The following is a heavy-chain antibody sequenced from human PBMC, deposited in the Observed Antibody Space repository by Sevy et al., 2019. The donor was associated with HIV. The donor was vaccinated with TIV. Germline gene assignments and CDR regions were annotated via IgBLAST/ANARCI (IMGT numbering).Heavy chain of an antibody. CDR2: IYHSGST. V-gene: IGHV4-38-2*02. Sequence: SETLSLTCAVSGYSISSGYYWGWIRQPPGKGLEWIGSIYHSGSTYCNPSLKSRVTISVDTSKNQFSLKLSSVTAADTAVYYCARDGTYYDILTGLDWFDPWGQGTLVTVSS. J-gene: IGHJ5*02. D-gene: IGHD3-9*01. CDR3: ARDGTYYDILTGLDWFDP. CDR1: GYSISSGYY.